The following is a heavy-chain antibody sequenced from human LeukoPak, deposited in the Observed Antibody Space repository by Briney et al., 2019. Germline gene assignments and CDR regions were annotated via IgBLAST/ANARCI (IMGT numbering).Heavy chain of an antibody. D-gene: IGHD6-13*01. Sequence: PSETLSLTCAVYGGSFSGYYGSWIRQPPGKGLEWIGEINHSGSTNYNPSLKSRVTISVDTSKNQFSLKLSSVTAADTAVYYCARAPRKRIAAAGTVYYGMDVWGQGTTVTVSS. CDR1: GGSFSGYY. CDR3: ARAPRKRIAAAGTVYYGMDV. V-gene: IGHV4-34*01. CDR2: INHSGST. J-gene: IGHJ6*02.